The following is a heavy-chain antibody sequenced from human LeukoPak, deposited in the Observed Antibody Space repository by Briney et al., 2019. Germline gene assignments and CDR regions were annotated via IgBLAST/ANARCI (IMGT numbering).Heavy chain of an antibody. CDR2: MNPNSHNT. Sequence: ASVKVSCQASGYTFTSYDINWVRQATGQGLEWMGYMNPNSHNTDYAQKFQGRLTITTNTSISTAYMELRSLRHEDTAIYYCAREGFDSWGQGTLVTVSS. V-gene: IGHV1-8*03. J-gene: IGHJ4*02. CDR3: AREGFDS. CDR1: GYTFTSYD.